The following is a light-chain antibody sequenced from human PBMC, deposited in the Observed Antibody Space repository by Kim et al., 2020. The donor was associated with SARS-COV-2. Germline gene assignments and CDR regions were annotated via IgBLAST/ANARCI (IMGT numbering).Light chain of an antibody. CDR1: QDINNY. J-gene: IGKJ4*01. CDR3: QKYNSAPLT. CDR2: GAS. Sequence: SVGDSVTLTCRTSQDINNYLAWYQQKPERVPQLLIYGASTLQSGAPSRCNGSGSGTEFTLTINSLQTEDVAVYDCQKYNSAPLTFGGGTKVDI. V-gene: IGKV1-27*01.